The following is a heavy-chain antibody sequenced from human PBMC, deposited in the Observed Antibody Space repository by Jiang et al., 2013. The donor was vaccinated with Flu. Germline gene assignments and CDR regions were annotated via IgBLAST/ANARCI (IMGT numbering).Heavy chain of an antibody. V-gene: IGHV4-59*08. CDR3: ARRGHSYGSTFYYYGMEV. D-gene: IGHD5-18*01. CDR2: VYHSGNT. J-gene: IGHJ6*04. Sequence: GLVKPSETPVPRPALVSGGSISNYYWNWIRQPPGKGLEWIGYVYHSGNTNYNPSLKSRVTISADTSKNQFSLKLKSVTAADTAVYYCARRGHSYGSTFYYYGMEVWGKGTTVTVSS. CDR1: GGSISNYY.